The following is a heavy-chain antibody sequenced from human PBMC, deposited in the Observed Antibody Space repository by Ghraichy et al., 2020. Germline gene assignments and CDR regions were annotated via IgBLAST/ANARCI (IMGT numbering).Heavy chain of an antibody. CDR1: GGSFSSYY. CDR3: GRGASSASHYFDY. CDR2: IYPSGTP. Sequence: SETLSLTCTVSGGSFSSYYWSWIRQPAGKGLEWIGRIYPSGTPNYNPSLRSRLTMSVDTSKNQFSLNVRSVTAADTAVYYCGRGASSASHYFDYWGQGTLVTVSS. D-gene: IGHD1-26*01. V-gene: IGHV4-4*07. J-gene: IGHJ4*02.